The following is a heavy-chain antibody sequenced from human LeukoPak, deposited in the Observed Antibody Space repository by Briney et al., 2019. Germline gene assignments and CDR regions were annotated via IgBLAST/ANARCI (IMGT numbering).Heavy chain of an antibody. J-gene: IGHJ5*02. V-gene: IGHV4-34*01. CDR2: INHSGST. Sequence: SETLSLTCAVSGGSISSGGYSWSWIRQPPGKGLEWIGEINHSGSTNYNPSLKSRVTISVDTSKNQFSLKLSSVTAADTAVYYCARMRKGYYDSSGSNWFDPWGQGTLVTVSS. D-gene: IGHD3-22*01. CDR3: ARMRKGYYDSSGSNWFDP. CDR1: GGSISSGGYS.